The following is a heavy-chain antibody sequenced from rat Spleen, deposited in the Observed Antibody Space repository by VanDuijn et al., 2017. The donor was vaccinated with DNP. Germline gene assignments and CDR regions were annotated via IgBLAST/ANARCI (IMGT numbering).Heavy chain of an antibody. J-gene: IGHJ2*01. D-gene: IGHD1-6*01. Sequence: QVQLKESGPGLVQPSQTLSLTCTVSGFSLTSNSVHWVRQPPGKGLEWMGGIWGDGSTDNNSALKSRLSISRDTSKSQVFLKMNSLQTEDIGTYYCAREHILQPFDYWGQGVMVTVSS. CDR2: IWGDGST. CDR1: GFSLTSNS. CDR3: AREHILQPFDY. V-gene: IGHV2-1*01.